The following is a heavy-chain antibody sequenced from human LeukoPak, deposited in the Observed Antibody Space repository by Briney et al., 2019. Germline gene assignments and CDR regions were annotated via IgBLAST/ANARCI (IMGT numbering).Heavy chain of an antibody. Sequence: GGSLRLSCAASGFTFSSYGMHWVRQAPGKGLEWVAVISYDGSNKYYADSVKGRFTISRDNSKNTLYLQMNSLRAEDTAVYYCARDSPRDSSGWPSDFDYWGQGTLVTVSS. J-gene: IGHJ4*02. CDR2: ISYDGSNK. D-gene: IGHD6-19*01. V-gene: IGHV3-30*03. CDR3: ARDSPRDSSGWPSDFDY. CDR1: GFTFSSYG.